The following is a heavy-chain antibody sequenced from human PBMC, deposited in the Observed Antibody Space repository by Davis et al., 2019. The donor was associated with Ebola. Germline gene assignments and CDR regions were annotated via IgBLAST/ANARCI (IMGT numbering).Heavy chain of an antibody. CDR1: GYTLPSYD. V-gene: IGHV1-8*01. D-gene: IGHD3-10*01. CDR2: MNPNSGNT. CDR3: ARAPTWSQINYYCFDY. Sequence: ASVTVSCKVSGYTLPSYDINWVRQAPGQGLEWMGWMNPNSGNTGYAQQFQGRVTMTSNTAISTAYMEVSSLRSEDTAVYYCARAPTWSQINYYCFDYWGQGTLVTVSS. J-gene: IGHJ4*02.